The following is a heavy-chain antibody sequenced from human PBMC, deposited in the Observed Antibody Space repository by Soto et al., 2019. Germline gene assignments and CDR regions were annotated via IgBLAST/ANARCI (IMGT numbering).Heavy chain of an antibody. CDR3: APLSVSLSGPYGIHV. D-gene: IGHD2-15*01. V-gene: IGHV4-39*01. Sequence: SETLSLTCTVSGGSVTSDEDYWSWIRQSPGKGLEWIGSMLYSGLTYYNPSLKSRVTLSVDTSKNQFSVRLNSVTASDTAVYYCAPLSVSLSGPYGIHVWGQGTTVTVSS. CDR2: MLYSGLT. J-gene: IGHJ6*02. CDR1: GGSVTSDEDY.